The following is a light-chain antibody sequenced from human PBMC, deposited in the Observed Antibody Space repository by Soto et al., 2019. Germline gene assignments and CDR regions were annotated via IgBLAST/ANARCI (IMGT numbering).Light chain of an antibody. V-gene: IGKV3-15*01. Sequence: ETVMTQSPVTLSVSPGERVTISCRASQYISSNLAWYQQKPGQAPRLLIYGASTRATGFPARFSGSGSGTEFTLTITGLQPEDFAVYYYQQYNNWPPYTFGQGTKLEIK. J-gene: IGKJ2*01. CDR2: GAS. CDR1: QYISSN. CDR3: QQYNNWPPYT.